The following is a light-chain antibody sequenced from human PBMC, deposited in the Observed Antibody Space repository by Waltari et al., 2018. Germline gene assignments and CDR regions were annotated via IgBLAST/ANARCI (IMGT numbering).Light chain of an antibody. J-gene: IGKJ1*01. V-gene: IGKV3-20*01. Sequence: EIVLTQSPGTMYLSQGDRAILSCRASQTINSNHLARYQQKPGQAPRLLIHGASSRAIGIPDRFFGSGSGTDFTLTISRLEPEDSGVYYCQQYSASTGTFGQGTKVEIK. CDR1: QTINSNH. CDR3: QQYSASTGT. CDR2: GAS.